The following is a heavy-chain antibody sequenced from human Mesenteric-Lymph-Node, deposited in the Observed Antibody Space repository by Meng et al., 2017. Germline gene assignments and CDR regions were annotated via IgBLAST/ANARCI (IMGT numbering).Heavy chain of an antibody. CDR3: ASGIEQWPDSTHEQEGSPIDY. V-gene: IGHV3-21*01. CDR2: ISSSSSHI. D-gene: IGHD6-19*01. CDR1: GFTFSSYS. Sequence: GGSLRLSCAGSGFTFSSYSMNWVRQAPGKGLEWVSSISSSSSHIYYADSVKGRFTISRDNAKNSLYLQMNSLRAEDTAVYYCASGIEQWPDSTHEQEGSPIDYWGQGTLVTVSS. J-gene: IGHJ4*02.